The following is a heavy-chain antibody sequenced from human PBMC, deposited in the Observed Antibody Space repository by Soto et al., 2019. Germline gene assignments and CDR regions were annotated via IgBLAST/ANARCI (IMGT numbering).Heavy chain of an antibody. CDR3: AKGKNHSGYDWGYFDY. D-gene: IGHD5-12*01. Sequence: EVQLVESGGGLVQPGGSLRLSCAASGFTFDDYAMHWVRQAPGKGLEWVSGIGWNSGSIGYADSVKGRFTISRDNAKNSLYLQMNSLRAEDTAFYYCAKGKNHSGYDWGYFDYWGQGTLVTISS. CDR1: GFTFDDYA. CDR2: IGWNSGSI. V-gene: IGHV3-9*01. J-gene: IGHJ4*03.